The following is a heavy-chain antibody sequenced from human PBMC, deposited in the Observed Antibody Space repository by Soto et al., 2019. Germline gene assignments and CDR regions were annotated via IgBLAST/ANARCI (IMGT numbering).Heavy chain of an antibody. Sequence: PGESLKISCKGSGYIFASYWIGWVRQMPGKGLEWMGIIYPGDSDTRYSPSSQGQVTISADKSISTAYLQWSSLKPSDTAMYYCARPGKQQLISPGFPYYYYGMDVWGQGTTVTVSS. V-gene: IGHV5-51*01. CDR3: ARPGKQQLISPGFPYYYYGMDV. D-gene: IGHD6-13*01. CDR1: GYIFASYW. J-gene: IGHJ6*02. CDR2: IYPGDSDT.